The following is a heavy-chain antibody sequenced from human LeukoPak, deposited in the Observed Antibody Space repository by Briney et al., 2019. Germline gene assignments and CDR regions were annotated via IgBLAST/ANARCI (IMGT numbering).Heavy chain of an antibody. D-gene: IGHD3-22*01. Sequence: SETLSLTCTVSGGSISSYYWSWIRQPPGKRLEWIGYIYYSGSTNCNPSLKSRVTISVDTSKNQFSLKLSSVTAADTAVYYCARDIYDSSGYGLDYWGQGTLVTVSS. CDR3: ARDIYDSSGYGLDY. CDR2: IYYSGST. CDR1: GGSISSYY. V-gene: IGHV4-59*01. J-gene: IGHJ4*02.